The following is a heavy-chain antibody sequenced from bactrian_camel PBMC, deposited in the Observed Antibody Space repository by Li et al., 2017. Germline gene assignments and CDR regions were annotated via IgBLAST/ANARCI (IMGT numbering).Heavy chain of an antibody. V-gene: IGHV3S1*01. J-gene: IGHJ4*01. CDR1: GFPFNNYW. D-gene: IGHD4*01. CDR2: VNTGP. Sequence: HVQLVESGGSLVQPGGSLRLSCAASGFPFNNYWLYWVRQAPGKGLEWISGVNTGPYYADSVKGRFTISRDNADNTLYLQMNSLKPEDTADYFCATGREGRYRRGNPSLSLGDYRYAGQGTQVTVS.